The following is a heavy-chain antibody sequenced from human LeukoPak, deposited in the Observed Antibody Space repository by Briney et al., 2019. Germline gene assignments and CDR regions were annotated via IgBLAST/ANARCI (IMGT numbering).Heavy chain of an antibody. J-gene: IGHJ4*02. V-gene: IGHV1-69*13. D-gene: IGHD6-6*01. Sequence: SVKVSCKASGGTFSSYAISWVRQAPGQGLEWMGGIIPIFGTANYAQKFQGRVTITADESTSTAYMELSSLRSEDTAVYYCARNPKLVRAVDYWGQGTLVTVSS. CDR2: IIPIFGTA. CDR3: ARNPKLVRAVDY. CDR1: GGTFSSYA.